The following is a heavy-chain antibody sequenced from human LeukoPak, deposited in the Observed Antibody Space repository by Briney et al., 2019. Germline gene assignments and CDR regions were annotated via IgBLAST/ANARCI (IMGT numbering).Heavy chain of an antibody. Sequence: PGGCLRLACAASGFTLSDYYISWIRQAPGRGLEWVSYISSSGSTIYYADSVKGRFTISRDNAKNSLYLQMNSLRAEDTAVYYCARRGYSDAFDIWGQGTMVTVSS. CDR3: ARRGYSDAFDI. V-gene: IGHV3-11*04. CDR1: GFTLSDYY. J-gene: IGHJ3*02. D-gene: IGHD2-15*01. CDR2: ISSSGSTI.